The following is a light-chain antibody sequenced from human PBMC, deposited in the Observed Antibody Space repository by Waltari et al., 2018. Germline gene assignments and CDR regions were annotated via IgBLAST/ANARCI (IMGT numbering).Light chain of an antibody. V-gene: IGKV3-11*01. CDR1: QSVSSY. CDR3: QQRSNWPRT. Sequence: EIVLTQSPATLSLSPGERATLSCRASQSVSSYLAWYQQKPGPAPRLLVHDASHRATGIPARFSGGGSGTDFTLTISSLEPEDFAVYYCQQRSNWPRTFGQGTRLEIK. J-gene: IGKJ2*01. CDR2: DAS.